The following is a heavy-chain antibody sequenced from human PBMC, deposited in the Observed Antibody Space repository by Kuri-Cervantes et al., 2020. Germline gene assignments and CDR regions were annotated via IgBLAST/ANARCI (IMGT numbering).Heavy chain of an antibody. V-gene: IGHV3-21*01. Sequence: ETLSLTCAASGFTFSSYGMHWVRQAPGKGLEWVSSISSSSSYIYYADSVKGRFTISRDNAKNSLYLQMNSLRAEDTAVYYCARVDLPALVRGKIDYWGQGTLVTVSS. D-gene: IGHD3-10*01. J-gene: IGHJ4*02. CDR2: ISSSSSYI. CDR3: ARVDLPALVRGKIDY. CDR1: GFTFSSYG.